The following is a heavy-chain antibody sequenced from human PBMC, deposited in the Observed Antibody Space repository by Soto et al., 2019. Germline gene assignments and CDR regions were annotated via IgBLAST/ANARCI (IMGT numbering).Heavy chain of an antibody. CDR1: GFTFSTYN. Sequence: GSLRLSCAASGFTFSTYNMNWVRQAPGKGLEWVSSISSSSSYIYYADSVKGRFTISRDNAKNSLYLQMNSLRAEDTAVYYCARDYDFWSGRGGMDVSGQGTTVTVSS. CDR2: ISSSSSYI. CDR3: ARDYDFWSGRGGMDV. V-gene: IGHV3-21*01. J-gene: IGHJ6*02. D-gene: IGHD3-3*01.